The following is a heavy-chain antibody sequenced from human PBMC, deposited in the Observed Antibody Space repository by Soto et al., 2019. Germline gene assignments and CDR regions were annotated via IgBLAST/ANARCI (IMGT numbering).Heavy chain of an antibody. CDR2: IYYSGNT. Sequence: TLSLTCTVSGGSISSGGYYWSWIRQHPGKGLEWIGYIYYSGNTYYNPSLKSRVTISVDTSKNHFSLKLSSVTAADTAVYYCARTGSGSYYTFRFGPWGQGTLVTVSS. D-gene: IGHD3-10*01. CDR1: GGSISSGGYY. J-gene: IGHJ5*02. V-gene: IGHV4-31*03. CDR3: ARTGSGSYYTFRFGP.